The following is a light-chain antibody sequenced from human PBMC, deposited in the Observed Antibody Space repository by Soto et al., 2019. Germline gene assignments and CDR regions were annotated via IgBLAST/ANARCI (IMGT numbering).Light chain of an antibody. CDR3: QQYNNSPLT. V-gene: IGKV1D-16*01. J-gene: IGKJ4*01. Sequence: DIKMTQSPSSLSASVGDRVTITCRASQGVRGWLAWYQQKPGKAPKSLIYAASTLQDGVTARFSGNGSETDFTLTISSLQSEDIGTYYCQQYNNSPLTFGGGTKVDIK. CDR2: AAS. CDR1: QGVRGW.